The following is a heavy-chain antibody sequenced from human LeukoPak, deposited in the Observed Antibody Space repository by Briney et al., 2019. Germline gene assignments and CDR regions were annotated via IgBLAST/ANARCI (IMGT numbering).Heavy chain of an antibody. CDR3: AKVQRDYSGSGSDY. V-gene: IGHV3-30*02. D-gene: IGHD3-10*01. J-gene: IGHJ4*02. CDR1: GFTFSYYG. Sequence: PGGSLRLSCAASGFTFSYYGMHWVRQAPGKGLEWVAFIRYDGSNKYYADSVKGRFTISRDNSKNTLYLQMNSLRAEDTAVYYCAKVQRDYSGSGSDYWGQGTLVTVSS. CDR2: IRYDGSNK.